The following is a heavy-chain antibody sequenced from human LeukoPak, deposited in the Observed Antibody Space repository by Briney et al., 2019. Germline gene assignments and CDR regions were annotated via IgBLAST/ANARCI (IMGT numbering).Heavy chain of an antibody. CDR1: GGSISNYY. D-gene: IGHD3-22*01. V-gene: IGHV4-59*01. CDR2: IYYSGTT. Sequence: SETLSLTCTVSGGSISNYYWSWIRQPPGKGLEWIGHIYYSGTTNYSPSLKSRVTISLDASKNQFSLKLSSVTAADTAVYYCASRSTYYYDSSGYYLQYCQHWGQGTLVTVSS. J-gene: IGHJ1*01. CDR3: ASRSTYYYDSSGYYLQYCQH.